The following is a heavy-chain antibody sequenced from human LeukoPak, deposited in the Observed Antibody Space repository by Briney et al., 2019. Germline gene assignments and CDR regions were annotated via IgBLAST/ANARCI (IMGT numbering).Heavy chain of an antibody. Sequence: PGGSLRLSCAASGFTFSSCAMHWVRQAPGKGLEWVAVISYDGSNKYYADSVKGRFTISRDNSKNTLYLQMNSLRAEDTAVYYCARDRESRSGSSYYFDYWGQGTLVTVSS. V-gene: IGHV3-30*04. CDR3: ARDRESRSGSSYYFDY. J-gene: IGHJ4*02. CDR1: GFTFSSCA. CDR2: ISYDGSNK. D-gene: IGHD3-10*01.